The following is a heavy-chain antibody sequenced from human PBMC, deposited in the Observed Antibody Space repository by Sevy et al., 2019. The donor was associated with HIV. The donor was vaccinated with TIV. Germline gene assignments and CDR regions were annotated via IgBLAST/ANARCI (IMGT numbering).Heavy chain of an antibody. CDR2: IKEDGSQK. CDR1: GFSFNKYW. D-gene: IGHD3-9*01. Sequence: GGSLRLSCAASGFSFNKYWMSWVRQAPGKGLEWVANIKEDGSQKNYLESVKGRFTISRDNAKNLLYLQMNNLRADDTAVYYCARDPDILSGYPSHYFDYWGQGTLVTVSS. CDR3: ARDPDILSGYPSHYFDY. J-gene: IGHJ4*02. V-gene: IGHV3-7*01.